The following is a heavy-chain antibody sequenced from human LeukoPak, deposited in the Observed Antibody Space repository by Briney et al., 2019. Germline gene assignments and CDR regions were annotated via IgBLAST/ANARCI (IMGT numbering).Heavy chain of an antibody. CDR2: INHSGST. CDR3: ARGRKDIVVVVAAYFDY. J-gene: IGHJ4*02. V-gene: IGHV4-34*01. D-gene: IGHD2-15*01. CDR1: GGSFSGYY. Sequence: SETLSLTCAVYGGSFSGYYWSWIRQPPGKGLEWIGEINHSGSTNYNPSLKSRVTISVDTSKNQFSLKLSSVTAADTAVYYCARGRKDIVVVVAAYFDYWGQGTLVTVSS.